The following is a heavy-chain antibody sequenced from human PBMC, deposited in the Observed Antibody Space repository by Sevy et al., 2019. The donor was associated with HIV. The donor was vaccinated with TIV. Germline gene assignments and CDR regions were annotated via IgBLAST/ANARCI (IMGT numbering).Heavy chain of an antibody. D-gene: IGHD6-13*01. V-gene: IGHV3-7*01. J-gene: IGHJ4*02. CDR1: GFTFSSYW. CDR2: IKQDGSKK. Sequence: GGSLRLSCAASGFTFSSYWMTWVRQAPGKGLEWVVNIKQDGSKKYYVDSVKGRFTISRDNAKNSVYLQMNSLRAEDTAVYYCAREMAAAGSYWGQGTLVTVSS. CDR3: AREMAAAGSY.